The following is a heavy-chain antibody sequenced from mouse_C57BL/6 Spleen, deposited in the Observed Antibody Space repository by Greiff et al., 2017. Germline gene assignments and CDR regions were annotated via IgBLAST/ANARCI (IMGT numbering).Heavy chain of an antibody. Sequence: QVQLQQPGAELVRPGSSVKLSCKASGYTFTSYWMHWVKQRPIQGLEWIGNIDPSDSETHYNQKFKDKATLTVDKSSSTAYKQLSSLTSEDSAVYYCARRGVYRGYAMDYWGQGTSGTVSS. CDR2: IDPSDSET. CDR1: GYTFTSYW. D-gene: IGHD1-3*01. V-gene: IGHV1-52*01. J-gene: IGHJ4*01. CDR3: ARRGVYRGYAMDY.